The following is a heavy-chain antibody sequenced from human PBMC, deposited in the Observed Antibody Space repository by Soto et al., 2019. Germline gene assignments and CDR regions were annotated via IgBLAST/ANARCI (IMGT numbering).Heavy chain of an antibody. CDR2: INPYTGGT. J-gene: IGHJ5*02. D-gene: IGHD6-13*01. Sequence: QVQLVQSGAEVKKPGAAVKVSCKTSGYTFTDHYMHWVRQAPGQGLEWMGWINPYTGGTNYAQRFQGRVTMDRDTSITTAYMQLNRLTSDDTAVYYCARVVEAGGTWWFDPWGQGTLVTVSS. V-gene: IGHV1-2*02. CDR3: ARVVEAGGTWWFDP. CDR1: GYTFTDHY.